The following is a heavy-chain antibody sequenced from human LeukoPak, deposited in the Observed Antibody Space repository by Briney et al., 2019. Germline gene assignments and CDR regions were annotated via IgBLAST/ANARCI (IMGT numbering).Heavy chain of an antibody. V-gene: IGHV1-24*01. Sequence: ASVKVSCKVSGCTLTELSMHWVRQAPGKGLEWMGGFDPEDGETIYAQKFQGRVTMTEDTSTDTAYMELSSLRSEDTAVYYCATSYRSSTSCYTDYYYYGMDVWGQGTTVTVSS. J-gene: IGHJ6*02. D-gene: IGHD2-2*02. CDR2: FDPEDGET. CDR3: ATSYRSSTSCYTDYYYYGMDV. CDR1: GCTLTELS.